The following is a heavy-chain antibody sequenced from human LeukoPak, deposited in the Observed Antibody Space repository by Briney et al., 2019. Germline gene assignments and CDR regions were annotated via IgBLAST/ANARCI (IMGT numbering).Heavy chain of an antibody. CDR1: GGTFSSYA. D-gene: IGHD3-3*01. V-gene: IGHV1-69*13. CDR3: AKAYDFWSGYLRD. Sequence: GASVKVSCKASGGTFSSYAISWVRQAPGQGLEWMGGIIPIFGTANYAQKFQGRVTITADESTSTAYMELNSLRAEDTAVYYCAKAYDFWSGYLRDWGQGTLVTVSS. J-gene: IGHJ4*02. CDR2: IIPIFGTA.